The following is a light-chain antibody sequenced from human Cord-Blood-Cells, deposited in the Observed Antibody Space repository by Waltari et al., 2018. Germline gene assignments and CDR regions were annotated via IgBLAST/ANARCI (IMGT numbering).Light chain of an antibody. V-gene: IGKV2-28*01. CDR3: MQALQTPIT. CDR1: QSLLHSNGYNY. Sequence: DIVMTQSPLSLTVTPGEPASISCRSSQSLLHSNGYNYLDWYLQKPGQSPQLLIYLGSNRASGVPDRFSGSGSGTDFTLKISRVEAEYVGVYYCMQALQTPITFGQGTRLEIK. CDR2: LGS. J-gene: IGKJ5*01.